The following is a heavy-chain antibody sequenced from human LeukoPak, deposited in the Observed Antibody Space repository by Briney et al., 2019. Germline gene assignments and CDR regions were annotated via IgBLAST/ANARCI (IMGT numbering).Heavy chain of an antibody. Sequence: PRRSLKLSCAASGFTFSGSAIHWVRQASGKGLEWVARIKTKAESYATAYVASVKGRFTISRDDSKNTAYLQMDSLKTEDTAMYYCTRLSGGNSDSYYYGLDVWGQGTTVTVSS. CDR3: TRLSGGNSDSYYYGLDV. CDR1: GFTFSGSA. CDR2: IKTKAESYAT. V-gene: IGHV3-73*01. D-gene: IGHD4-23*01. J-gene: IGHJ6*02.